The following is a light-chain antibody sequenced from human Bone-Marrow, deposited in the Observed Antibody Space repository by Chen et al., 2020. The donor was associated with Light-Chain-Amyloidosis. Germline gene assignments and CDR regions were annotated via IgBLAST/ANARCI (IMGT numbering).Light chain of an antibody. J-gene: IGLJ2*01. Sequence: QSVLTQPPSVSGAPGQRVTISCTGSSSNIGAPNDVHGYQHLPGTAPKLLIFMNTNRPSGVPDRFSGSKSGTSASLAITGLQAEDEGDYYCQSYDSSLSAVVFGGGTKLTVL. CDR3: QSYDSSLSAVV. CDR2: MNT. CDR1: SSNIGAPND. V-gene: IGLV1-40*01.